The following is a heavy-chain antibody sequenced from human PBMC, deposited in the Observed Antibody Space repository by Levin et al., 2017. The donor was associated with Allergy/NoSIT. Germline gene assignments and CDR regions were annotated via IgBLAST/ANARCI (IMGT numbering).Heavy chain of an antibody. CDR2: IDYIGST. CDR3: ARDSGRSGYDY. CDR1: GGSINDYY. D-gene: IGHD3-3*01. V-gene: IGHV4-59*01. J-gene: IGHJ4*02. Sequence: SETLSLTCTVSGGSINDYYWSWIRQPPGKGLEWIGYIDYIGSTNYNPSLKSRVTISVDTSKNQFSLKLSSVTAADTAVYYCARDSGRSGYDYWGQGTLVTVSS.